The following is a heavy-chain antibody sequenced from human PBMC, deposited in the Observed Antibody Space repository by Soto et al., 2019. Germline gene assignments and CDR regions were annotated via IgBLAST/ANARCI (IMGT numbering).Heavy chain of an antibody. J-gene: IGHJ4*02. V-gene: IGHV3-20*04. Sequence: GGSLRLSCVVSGFNFEDRAMHWVRQVPGKGLEWVSSIHWNGDRIAYAESVKGRFTVSRDNAKSSLYLEMNSLRAEDTAFYYCAREDDYNNMDYWGQGILVTVSS. CDR2: IHWNGDRI. D-gene: IGHD4-4*01. CDR1: GFNFEDRA. CDR3: AREDDYNNMDY.